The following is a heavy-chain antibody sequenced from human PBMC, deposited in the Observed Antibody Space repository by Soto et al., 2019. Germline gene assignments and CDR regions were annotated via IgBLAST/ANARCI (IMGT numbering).Heavy chain of an antibody. D-gene: IGHD3-16*02. V-gene: IGHV4-34*01. CDR1: GGSFSGYY. CDR3: ARGDYDYIWGSYRKFDY. J-gene: IGHJ4*02. Sequence: SETLSLTCAVYGGSFSGYYWSGIRQPPGKGLEWIGEINHSGSTNYNPSLKSRVTISVDTSKNQFSLKLSSVTAADTAVYYCARGDYDYIWGSYRKFDYWGQGTLVTVSS. CDR2: INHSGST.